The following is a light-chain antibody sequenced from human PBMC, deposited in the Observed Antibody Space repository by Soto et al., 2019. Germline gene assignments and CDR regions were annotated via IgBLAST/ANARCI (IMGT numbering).Light chain of an antibody. Sequence: QSVLTQPASVSGSPGQSITISCTGTSSDVGGYNYVSWYQQHPGKVPKLMIYEVSYRPSGVSNRFSGSKSGNTASLTISGLQAEDEADYYCTSGTSTSISGFGTGTKVTVL. V-gene: IGLV2-14*01. CDR3: TSGTSTSISG. CDR1: SSDVGGYNY. J-gene: IGLJ1*01. CDR2: EVS.